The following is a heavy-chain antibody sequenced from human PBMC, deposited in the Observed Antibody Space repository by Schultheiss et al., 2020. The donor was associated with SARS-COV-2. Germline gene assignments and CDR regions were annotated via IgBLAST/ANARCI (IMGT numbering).Heavy chain of an antibody. CDR1: GFTFSSYG. CDR3: AIDTLGDCGGGRCSY. V-gene: IGHV3-7*01. D-gene: IGHD2-15*01. CDR2: IKQEGTVK. Sequence: GGSLRLSCAASGFTFSSYGMHWVRQAPGKGLEWVAHIKQEGTVKYYVDSVKGRFTISRDNAKNSVHLQMDSLRDEDTAVYYCAIDTLGDCGGGRCSYWGPGTLVTVSS. J-gene: IGHJ4*01.